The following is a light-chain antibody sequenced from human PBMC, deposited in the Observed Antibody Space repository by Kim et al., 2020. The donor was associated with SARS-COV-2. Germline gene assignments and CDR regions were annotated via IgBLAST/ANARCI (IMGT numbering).Light chain of an antibody. V-gene: IGKV1-39*01. CDR3: QQGITMPWT. CDR1: QTISAF. Sequence: DIQMTQSPSSLSASVGDRVTITCRASQTISAFLHWYQQKPGKAPKLLIFGASSLQGGVPSRFSGSGSGTDFTLTVSTLQPEDFATYYCQQGITMPWTFGQGTKVDIK. J-gene: IGKJ1*01. CDR2: GAS.